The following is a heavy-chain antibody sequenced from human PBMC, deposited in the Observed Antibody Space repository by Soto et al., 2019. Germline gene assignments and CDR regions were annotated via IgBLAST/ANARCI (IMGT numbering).Heavy chain of an antibody. V-gene: IGHV3-30-3*01. Sequence: QVQLVESGGGVVQPGRSLRLSCAASGFRFSSYTMHWVRRAPGKGLEWVAVISYDDGSNKDYADSVKGRFTISRDTSKNTLYLQMNSLRAEDTAVYYCARSIAVSGTPEFDYWGQGTLVTVSS. CDR2: ISYDDGSNK. CDR1: GFRFSSYT. J-gene: IGHJ4*02. CDR3: ARSIAVSGTPEFDY. D-gene: IGHD6-19*01.